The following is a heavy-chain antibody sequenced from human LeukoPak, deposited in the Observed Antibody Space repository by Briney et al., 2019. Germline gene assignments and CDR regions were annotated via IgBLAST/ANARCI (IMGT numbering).Heavy chain of an antibody. D-gene: IGHD1-26*01. V-gene: IGHV3-53*01. Sequence: SLRLSCTASGFTVSSNYMSWVRQAPGKGLEWVSVIRSDGSTNHADSVKGRFTISRDNSKNTLYLQMNNLRAEDTAMYYCAREMYSGMYNDAFDIWGQGTKVTVSS. CDR1: GFTVSSNY. CDR3: AREMYSGMYNDAFDI. CDR2: IRSDGST. J-gene: IGHJ3*02.